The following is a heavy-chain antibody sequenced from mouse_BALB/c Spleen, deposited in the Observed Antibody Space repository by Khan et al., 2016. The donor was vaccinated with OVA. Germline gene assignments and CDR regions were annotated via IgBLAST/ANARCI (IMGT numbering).Heavy chain of an antibody. J-gene: IGHJ2*01. Sequence: VQLQQSGAELAKPGASVKMSCKASGYTFINYWILWVKQRPGQGLEWIGYINPSTAYTEYNQNFQDKATLTADKSSRTAYMPLRSLTSEASAVEYSARRGLRWDFDYWGQGTTLTVSS. V-gene: IGHV1-7*01. CDR1: GYTFINYW. D-gene: IGHD1-1*01. CDR3: ARRGLRWDFDY. CDR2: INPSTAYT.